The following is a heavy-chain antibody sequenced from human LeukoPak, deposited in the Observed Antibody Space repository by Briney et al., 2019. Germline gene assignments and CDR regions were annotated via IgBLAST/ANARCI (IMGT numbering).Heavy chain of an antibody. D-gene: IGHD3-10*02. J-gene: IGHJ6*04. CDR3: AELGITMIGGV. CDR2: INWNGGST. Sequence: WGSLRLSCTASGFTFGDYGLNWVRQAPGQGLEWVSTINWNGGSTGYADSVKGRFTISRDNAKNTLYLQMNSLRAEDTAVYYCAELGITMIGGVWGKGTTVTISS. V-gene: IGHV3-20*04. CDR1: GFTFGDYG.